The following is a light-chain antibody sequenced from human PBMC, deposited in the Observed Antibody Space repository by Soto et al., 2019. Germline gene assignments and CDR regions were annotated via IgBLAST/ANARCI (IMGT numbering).Light chain of an antibody. Sequence: EIVLTQSPGTLSLSPGKGATLSCRASQSISSSYLAWYQQRPGQAPRLLIYGASSRATGIPDRFSGSGSGTEFTLTISRLEPEDFAVYYCQKYGSSSWTCGQGNKGDIK. CDR3: QKYGSSSWT. CDR2: GAS. CDR1: QSISSSY. V-gene: IGKV3-20*01. J-gene: IGKJ1*01.